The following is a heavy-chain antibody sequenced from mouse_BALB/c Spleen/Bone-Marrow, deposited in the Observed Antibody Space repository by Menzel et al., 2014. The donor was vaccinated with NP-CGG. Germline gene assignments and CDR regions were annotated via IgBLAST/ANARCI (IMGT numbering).Heavy chain of an antibody. CDR1: GFNIKDTY. Sequence: EVQLVESGAELVKPGASVKLSCTASGFNIKDTYMHWVKQRPEQGLEWIGRIDPANGNTKYDPKFQGKATITADTSSNPAYLQLSSLTSEDTAVYYCARNYGYGKSFAYWGQGTLVTVSA. CDR2: IDPANGNT. J-gene: IGHJ3*01. V-gene: IGHV14-3*02. D-gene: IGHD2-2*01. CDR3: ARNYGYGKSFAY.